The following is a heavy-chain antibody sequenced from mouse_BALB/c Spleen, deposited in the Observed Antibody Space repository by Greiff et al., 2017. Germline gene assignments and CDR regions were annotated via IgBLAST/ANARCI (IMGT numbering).Heavy chain of an antibody. D-gene: IGHD2-3*01. CDR1: GFSLTSYG. CDR2: IWSGGST. J-gene: IGHJ4*01. V-gene: IGHV2-2*02. CDR3: ARKGWLLDAMDY. Sequence: VQRVESGPGLVQPSQSLSITCTVSGFSLTSYGVHWVRQSPGKGLEWLGVIWSGGSTDYNAAFISRLSISKDNSKSQVFFKMNSLQANDTAIYYCARKGWLLDAMDYWGQGTSVTVSS.